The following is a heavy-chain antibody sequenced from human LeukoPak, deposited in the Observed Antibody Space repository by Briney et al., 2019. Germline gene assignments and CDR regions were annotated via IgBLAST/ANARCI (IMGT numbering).Heavy chain of an antibody. CDR2: ISSSGSTI. J-gene: IGHJ4*02. CDR3: ARGSHLNSSSWYGGNDY. CDR1: GFTFSSYE. V-gene: IGHV3-48*03. Sequence: GGSLRLSCAASGFTFSSYEMNWVRQAPGKGLEWVSYISSSGSTIYYADSVKGRFTISRDNAKNSLYLQMNSLRAEDTAAYYCARGSHLNSSSWYGGNDYWGQGTLVTVSS. D-gene: IGHD6-13*01.